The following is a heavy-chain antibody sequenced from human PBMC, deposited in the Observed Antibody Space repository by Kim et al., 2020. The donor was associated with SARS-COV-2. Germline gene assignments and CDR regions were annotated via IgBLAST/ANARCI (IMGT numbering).Heavy chain of an antibody. CDR2: IYYSGST. CDR3: ARPLNRYYFDY. CDR1: GGSISSSSYY. V-gene: IGHV4-39*01. J-gene: IGHJ4*02. Sequence: SETLSLTCTVSGGSISSSSYYWGWIRQPPGKGLEWIGSIYYSGSTYYNPSLKSRVTISVDTSKNQFSLKLSSVTAADTAVYYCARPLNRYYFDYWGQGTLVTVSS.